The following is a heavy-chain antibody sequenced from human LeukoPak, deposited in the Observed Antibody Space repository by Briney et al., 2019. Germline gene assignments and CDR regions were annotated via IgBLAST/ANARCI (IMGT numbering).Heavy chain of an antibody. CDR2: IYHSGST. Sequence: SEALSLTCAVSGYSISSGYYWGWIRQPPGKGLEWIGSIYHSGSTYYNPSLKSRVTISVDTSKNQFSLKLSSVTAADTAVYYCAREVRYSSSAYYMDVWGKGTTVTVSS. D-gene: IGHD6-13*01. CDR3: AREVRYSSSAYYMDV. CDR1: GYSISSGYY. J-gene: IGHJ6*03. V-gene: IGHV4-38-2*02.